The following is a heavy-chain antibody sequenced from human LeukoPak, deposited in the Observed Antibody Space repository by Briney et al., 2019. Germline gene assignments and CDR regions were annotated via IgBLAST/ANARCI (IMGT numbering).Heavy chain of an antibody. Sequence: GGSLRLSCAASGFTFSSYAMSWVRRAPGKGLEWVSTISASGGHTYYADSVKGRFSISRDNSKNTLYVQMNSLRAEDTAVYYCAKPITMIVVATNLDYWGQGTLVTVSS. D-gene: IGHD3-22*01. CDR2: ISASGGHT. V-gene: IGHV3-23*01. CDR1: GFTFSSYA. CDR3: AKPITMIVVATNLDY. J-gene: IGHJ4*02.